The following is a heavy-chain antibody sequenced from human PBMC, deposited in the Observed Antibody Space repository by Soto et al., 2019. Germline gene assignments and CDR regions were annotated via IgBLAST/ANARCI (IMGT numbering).Heavy chain of an antibody. V-gene: IGHV1-18*01. J-gene: IGHJ4*02. CDR2: IRAYNGNT. CDR1: GSTFTSYG. CDR3: AREPNYFDY. Sequence: QVQLVQYGAEVKTPGASVKVFCRASGSTFTSYGISWVRQAPGEGLEWMGLIRAYNGNTNYAQKFQGRVTMTTDTSTSTGYMGLMSLRSDHTSVYYCAREPNYFDYCGQGTLVTGS.